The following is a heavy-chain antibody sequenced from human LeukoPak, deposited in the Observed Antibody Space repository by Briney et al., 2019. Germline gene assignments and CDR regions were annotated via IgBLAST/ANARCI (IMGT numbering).Heavy chain of an antibody. D-gene: IGHD6-6*01. J-gene: IGHJ4*02. CDR2: ISSSGGST. CDR1: GFTFSSYW. V-gene: IGHV3-23*01. CDR3: AKAGGSSIAARRAIDY. Sequence: PGGSLRLSCAASGFTFSSYWMSWVRQAPGKGLEWVSAISSSGGSTYYADSVKGRFTISRDNSKNTLYLQMNSLRAEDTAVYYCAKAGGSSIAARRAIDYWGQGTLVTVSS.